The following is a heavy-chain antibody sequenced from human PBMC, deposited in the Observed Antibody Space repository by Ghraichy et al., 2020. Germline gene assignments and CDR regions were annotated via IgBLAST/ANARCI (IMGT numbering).Heavy chain of an antibody. Sequence: ASVKVSCKASGYTFIDYYMHWVRQAPGQGLEWMGWINPNSGGTDYAQKFQGRVTMTRDTSISTAYMELSRLRSDDTAMYYCAAGGYSGYDFGYWGQGTLVTISS. J-gene: IGHJ4*02. CDR1: GYTFIDYY. D-gene: IGHD5-12*01. CDR2: INPNSGGT. V-gene: IGHV1-2*02. CDR3: AAGGYSGYDFGY.